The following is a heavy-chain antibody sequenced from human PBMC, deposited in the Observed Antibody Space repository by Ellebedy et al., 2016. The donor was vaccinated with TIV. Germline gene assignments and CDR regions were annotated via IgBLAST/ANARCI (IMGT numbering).Heavy chain of an antibody. CDR2: IKKDGSEK. CDR1: GFIFSNYW. CDR3: LSSGELPGHY. V-gene: IGHV3-7*01. Sequence: GESLKISXAGSGFIFSNYWMNWARQVPGQGLEWVASIKKDGSEKFYEDSVKGRFTISRDNSRNSLFLQMNSLRAEDTAVYYCLSSGELPGHYWGQGTLVTVSS. D-gene: IGHD3-22*01. J-gene: IGHJ4*02.